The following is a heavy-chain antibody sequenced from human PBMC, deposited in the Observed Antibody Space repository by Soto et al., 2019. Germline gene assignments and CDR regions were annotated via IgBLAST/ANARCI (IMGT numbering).Heavy chain of an antibody. V-gene: IGHV3-30-3*01. CDR3: ARDLRGMDV. Sequence: QVQLVESGGGVVQPGGSLRLSCAASGFTFSSYAMHWVRQAPGKGLEWVAVISYDGSNKYYADSVKGRFTISRDNSKNTLYLQMNSLRAEDTAVYYCARDLRGMDVWGQGTTVTVSS. CDR1: GFTFSSYA. CDR2: ISYDGSNK. J-gene: IGHJ6*02.